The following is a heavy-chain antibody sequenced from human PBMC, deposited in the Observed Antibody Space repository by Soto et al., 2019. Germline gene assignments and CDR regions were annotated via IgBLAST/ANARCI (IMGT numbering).Heavy chain of an antibody. J-gene: IGHJ2*01. D-gene: IGHD6-13*01. Sequence: GSLRLSCAASGFTFSRYSINWVRQAPGKGLEWVSYISSSSSTIYYADSVKGRFTISRDNAKNSLYLQMNSLRDEDTAVYYCARDDSSSWYWYFDLWGRGTLVTVSA. CDR1: GFTFSRYS. V-gene: IGHV3-48*02. CDR3: ARDDSSSWYWYFDL. CDR2: ISSSSSTI.